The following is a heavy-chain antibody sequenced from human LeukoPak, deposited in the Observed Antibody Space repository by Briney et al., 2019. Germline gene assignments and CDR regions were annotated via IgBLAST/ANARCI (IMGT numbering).Heavy chain of an antibody. V-gene: IGHV4-38-2*02. CDR2: IYHSGST. Sequence: SEALSLTCTVSGYSISSGYYWGWIRQPPGKGLEWIGSIYHSGSTYYNPSLKSRVTISVDTSKNQFSLKLSSVTAADTAVYYCARGPAAIYMDVWGKGTTVTISS. D-gene: IGHD2-2*02. J-gene: IGHJ6*03. CDR3: ARGPAAIYMDV. CDR1: GYSISSGYY.